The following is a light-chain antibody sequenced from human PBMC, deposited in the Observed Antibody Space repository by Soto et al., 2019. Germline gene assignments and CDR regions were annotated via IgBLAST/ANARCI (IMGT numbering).Light chain of an antibody. CDR1: STDFGDYHY. V-gene: IGLV2-8*01. CDR3: SSYGGNNNVL. J-gene: IGLJ2*01. CDR2: DVI. Sequence: QSALTQPPSASGSPGQSVTISCTGPSTDFGDYHYVSWYQQYPAKPPKLMIYDVIKRPSGVPDRFSCSNSGNTASLTVSGLQAEDEADYYCSSYGGNNNVLFGGGTKLTVL.